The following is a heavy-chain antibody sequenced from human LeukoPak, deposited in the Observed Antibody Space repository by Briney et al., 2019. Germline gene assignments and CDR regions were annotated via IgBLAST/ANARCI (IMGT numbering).Heavy chain of an antibody. CDR1: GFTFSSYA. CDR2: ISGSGGST. CDR3: ARDQVRSLLWFGELIGDWTYYYYMDV. V-gene: IGHV3-23*01. J-gene: IGHJ6*03. Sequence: GGSLRLSCAASGFTFSSYAMSWVRQAPGKGLEWVSAISGSGGSTYYADSVKGRFTISRDNAKNSLYLQMNSLRAEDTAVYYCARDQVRSLLWFGELIGDWTYYYYMDVWGKGTTVTISS. D-gene: IGHD3-10*01.